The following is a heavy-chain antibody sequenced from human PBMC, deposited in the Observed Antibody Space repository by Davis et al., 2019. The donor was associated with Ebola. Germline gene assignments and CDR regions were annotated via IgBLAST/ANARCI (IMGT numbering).Heavy chain of an antibody. CDR3: ARGEPIALSVRGGMDV. CDR2: IIPIFGTA. Sequence: AASVKVSCKASGGTFSSYAISWVRQAPGQGLEWMGGIIPIFGTANYAQKFQGRVTITADKSTSTAYMELSSLRSEDTAVYYCARGEPIALSVRGGMDVWGQGTTVTVSS. J-gene: IGHJ6*02. CDR1: GGTFSSYA. D-gene: IGHD3-10*02. V-gene: IGHV1-69*06.